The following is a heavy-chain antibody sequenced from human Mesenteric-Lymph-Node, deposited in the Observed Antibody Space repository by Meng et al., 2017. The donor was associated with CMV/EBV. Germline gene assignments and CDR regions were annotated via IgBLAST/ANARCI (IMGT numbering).Heavy chain of an antibody. CDR1: GYTFTNYD. CDR3: AREGTYSSSSGLGL. D-gene: IGHD6-6*01. Sequence: ASVKVSCKASGYTFTNYDINWVRQATGQGLEWMGWMNPNSGNTGYAQKFQGRVTITRNTSISTAYMELSSLRPEDTAVYYCAREGTYSSSSGLGLWGPRTLVTVSS. CDR2: MNPNSGNT. J-gene: IGHJ4*02. V-gene: IGHV1-8*03.